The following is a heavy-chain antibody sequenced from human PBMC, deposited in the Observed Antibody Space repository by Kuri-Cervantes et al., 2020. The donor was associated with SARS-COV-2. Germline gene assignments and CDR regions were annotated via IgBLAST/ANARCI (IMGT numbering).Heavy chain of an antibody. J-gene: IGHJ6*02. CDR3: ARGLIGLVPAPVLGLGPHYYYFHMDV. Sequence: SETLSLTCAVFGGSFSGYQWGWIRQSPGGGLEWIGEINHGGGTNYNSSLKSRVTISVDTSKNQFSLKLTSVTAADTAVYYCARGLIGLVPAPVLGLGPHYYYFHMDVWGQGTTVTVSS. D-gene: IGHD2-2*01. V-gene: IGHV4-34*01. CDR2: INHGGGT. CDR1: GGSFSGYQ.